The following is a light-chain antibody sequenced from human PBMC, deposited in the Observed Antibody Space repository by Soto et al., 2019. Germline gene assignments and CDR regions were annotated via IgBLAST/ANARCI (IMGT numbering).Light chain of an antibody. CDR2: AAS. J-gene: IGKJ2*01. V-gene: IGKV1-39*01. Sequence: DIQMTQSPSSLSASVGDRVTITCRASQSISSYLNWYQQKPGKAPRLLSYAASSLQSGVSSRFSGSGSGTDFTLTISSLQPEEFAIYYCQQSYTNPYIFGQGTKLEIK. CDR3: QQSYTNPYI. CDR1: QSISSY.